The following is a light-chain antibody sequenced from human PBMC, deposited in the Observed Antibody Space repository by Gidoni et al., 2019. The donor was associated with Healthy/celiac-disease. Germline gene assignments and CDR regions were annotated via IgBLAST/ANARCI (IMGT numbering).Light chain of an antibody. Sequence: DIQLTQSPASLSASVGDRVTITCRANQSISSYLNWYQQKPGKAPNLLIYAASSLQSGGPSRFSGSGSGTDFTLTISSLQPEDFATYYCQQSYSTPLTFGGGTKVEIK. J-gene: IGKJ4*01. CDR3: QQSYSTPLT. CDR1: QSISSY. CDR2: AAS. V-gene: IGKV1-39*01.